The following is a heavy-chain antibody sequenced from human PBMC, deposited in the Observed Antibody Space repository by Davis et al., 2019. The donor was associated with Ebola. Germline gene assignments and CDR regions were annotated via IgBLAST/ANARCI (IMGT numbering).Heavy chain of an antibody. Sequence: AASVTVSCKASGYTFTSYDINWVRQATGQGLEWMGWMNPNSGNTGYAQKFQGRVTMTKNTSKSTAYMELSSLRSEDTAVYYCGRGFRSSSPHWGQGPLVTVSS. V-gene: IGHV1-8*01. J-gene: IGHJ4*02. CDR1: GYTFTSYD. CDR3: GRGFRSSSPH. CDR2: MNPNSGNT. D-gene: IGHD6-13*01.